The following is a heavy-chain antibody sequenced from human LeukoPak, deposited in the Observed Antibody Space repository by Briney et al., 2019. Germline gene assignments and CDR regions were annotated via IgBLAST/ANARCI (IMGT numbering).Heavy chain of an antibody. CDR1: GFTFSNAW. Sequence: GGSLRLSCAASGFTFSNAWMSWVRQAPGKGLEWVGRIKSKTDGGTTDYAAPVKGRFTISRDNARNSLHLQMNRLRVEDTAVYYCVVQAGLTYYDISFDAWGQGTLVTVSS. D-gene: IGHD3-9*01. J-gene: IGHJ5*02. V-gene: IGHV3-15*01. CDR2: IKSKTDGGTT. CDR3: VVQAGLTYYDISFDA.